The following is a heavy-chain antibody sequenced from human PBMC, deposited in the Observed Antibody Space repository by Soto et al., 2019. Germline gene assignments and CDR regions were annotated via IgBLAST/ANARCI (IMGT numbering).Heavy chain of an antibody. CDR1: GYSFTSYW. CDR2: IYPGDSDT. D-gene: IGHD6-13*01. J-gene: IGHJ6*02. V-gene: IGHV5-51*01. Sequence: PGESLKISCKGSGYSFTSYWIGWVRQMPGKSLEWMGIIYPGDSDTRYSPSFQGQVTISADKSISTAYLQWSSLKASDTAVYYCARTSAAGKYYYGMDVWGQGTTVTVSS. CDR3: ARTSAAGKYYYGMDV.